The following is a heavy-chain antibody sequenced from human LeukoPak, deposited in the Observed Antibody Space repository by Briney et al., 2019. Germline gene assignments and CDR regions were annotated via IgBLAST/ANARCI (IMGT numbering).Heavy chain of an antibody. J-gene: IGHJ4*02. CDR2: ISDGGSTT. CDR1: GFTFSSYW. D-gene: IGHD3-22*01. V-gene: IGHV3-74*01. Sequence: TGGSLRLSCAASGFTFSSYWMHWVRQAPGKGLVWVSRISDGGSTTTYADSVKGRFTISRDNAKNTLYLQMNSLRAEDTAVYYCSRSAYYDGSGNYYDYWGQGTLVTVSS. CDR3: SRSAYYDGSGNYYDY.